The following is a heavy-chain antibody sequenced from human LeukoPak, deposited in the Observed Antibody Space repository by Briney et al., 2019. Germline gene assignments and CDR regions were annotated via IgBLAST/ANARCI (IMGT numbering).Heavy chain of an antibody. CDR2: ISYDGSNK. J-gene: IGHJ4*02. Sequence: PGGSLRLSCAASGFTFSSYAMHWVRQAPGKGLEWVAVISYDGSNKYYADSVKGRFTISRDNSKNTLYLQMNSLRAEDTAVYYCARDSGDSSGYYPDDYWGQGTLVTVSS. V-gene: IGHV3-30-3*01. CDR3: ARDSGDSSGYYPDDY. D-gene: IGHD3-22*01. CDR1: GFTFSSYA.